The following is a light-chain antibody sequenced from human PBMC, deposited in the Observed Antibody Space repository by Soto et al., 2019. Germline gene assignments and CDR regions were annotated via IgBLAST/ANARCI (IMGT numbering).Light chain of an antibody. Sequence: VLTQSPGTLSLSPGERATLSCRAGQSVSSGYLAWYQQKPGQAPRLLIYATYTRATGIPDRFSGSGSGTDFTLTISRLQPEGFAVYYCQQYGPSPLYTFGQGTKLEIK. CDR1: QSVSSGY. V-gene: IGKV3-20*01. CDR2: ATY. CDR3: QQYGPSPLYT. J-gene: IGKJ2*01.